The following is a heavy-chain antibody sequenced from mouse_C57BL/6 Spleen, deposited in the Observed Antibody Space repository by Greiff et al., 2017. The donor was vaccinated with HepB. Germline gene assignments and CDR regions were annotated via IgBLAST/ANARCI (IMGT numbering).Heavy chain of an antibody. CDR3: ARRDYYGSSYGYYAMDY. J-gene: IGHJ4*01. CDR1: GYTFTSYW. CDR2: IDPSDSYT. D-gene: IGHD1-1*01. Sequence: QVQLQQPGAELVRPGTSVKLSCKASGYTFTSYWMHWVKQRPGQGLEWIGVIDPSDSYTNYNQKFKGKATLTVDTSSSPAYMQLSSLTSEDSAVYYCARRDYYGSSYGYYAMDYWGQGTSVTVSS. V-gene: IGHV1-59*01.